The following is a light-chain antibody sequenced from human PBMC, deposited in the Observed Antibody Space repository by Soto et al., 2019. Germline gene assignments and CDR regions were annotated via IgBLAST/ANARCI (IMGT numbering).Light chain of an antibody. Sequence: EIVLTQSPGTLSLSPGERATLSCRASQSVSSYLAWHQQKPGQAPRLLLYGASSRATGIPDRISGSGSGTDFTLTISRLEPEDFAVYYCQQYGSSPGTFGQGTKLEIK. CDR1: QSVSSY. V-gene: IGKV3-20*01. J-gene: IGKJ2*01. CDR3: QQYGSSPGT. CDR2: GAS.